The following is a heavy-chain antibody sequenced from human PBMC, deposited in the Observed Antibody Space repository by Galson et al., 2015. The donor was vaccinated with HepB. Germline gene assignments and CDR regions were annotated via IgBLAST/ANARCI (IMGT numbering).Heavy chain of an antibody. CDR3: ARMAVTTVPAGPKNAFDI. D-gene: IGHD4-17*01. CDR2: IDWDDDK. Sequence: PALVKPTQTLTLTCTFSGFSLSTSGMCVSWIRQPPGKALEWLALIDWDDDKYYSTSLKTRLTISKDTSKNQVVLTMTNMDPVDTAAYYCARMAVTTVPAGPKNAFDIWGQGTMVTVSS. V-gene: IGHV2-70*01. CDR1: GFSLSTSGMC. J-gene: IGHJ3*02.